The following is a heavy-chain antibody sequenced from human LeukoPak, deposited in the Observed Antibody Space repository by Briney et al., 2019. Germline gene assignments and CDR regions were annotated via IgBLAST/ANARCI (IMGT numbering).Heavy chain of an antibody. D-gene: IGHD3-16*02. CDR3: ARMYYDYVWGSYRPYPTYYFDY. CDR1: GFTFSSYA. V-gene: IGHV3-23*01. Sequence: GGSLRLSCAASGFTFSSYAMSWVRQAPGEGLEWVSAISGSGGSTYYADSVKGRFTISGDNSKNTLYLQMNSLRAEDTAVYYCARMYYDYVWGSYRPYPTYYFDYWGQGTLVTVAS. CDR2: ISGSGGST. J-gene: IGHJ4*02.